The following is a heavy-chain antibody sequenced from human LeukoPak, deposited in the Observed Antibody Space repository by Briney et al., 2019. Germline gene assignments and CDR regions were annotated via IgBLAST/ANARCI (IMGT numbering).Heavy chain of an antibody. CDR3: ARVGKNGWDFDH. CDR2: IIEGGDLK. CDR1: RFTFSAYW. Sequence: PGGSLRLSCAASRFTFSAYWMTWVRQAPGKGLAWVANIIEGGDLKYYVDSVKGRFTVSRDNTKNSLYLQMTSLRADDTAVYYCARVGKNGWDFDHWGQGTLVTVSS. J-gene: IGHJ4*02. D-gene: IGHD6-19*01. V-gene: IGHV3-7*01.